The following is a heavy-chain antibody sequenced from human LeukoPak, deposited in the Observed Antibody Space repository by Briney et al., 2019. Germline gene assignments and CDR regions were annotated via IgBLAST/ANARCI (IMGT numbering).Heavy chain of an antibody. Sequence: PQTLSLTCAVSGDSISSGGYSWSWIRQPPGKGLEWIGYIYHGGSAYYDPSLKSRVNISVDKSKNQFSLELSSMTAADTAVYYSGGQFKWFDPWGQGTLVTVSS. CDR2: IYHGGSA. D-gene: IGHD5-24*01. J-gene: IGHJ5*02. CDR3: GGQFKWFDP. V-gene: IGHV4-30-2*01. CDR1: GDSISSGGYS.